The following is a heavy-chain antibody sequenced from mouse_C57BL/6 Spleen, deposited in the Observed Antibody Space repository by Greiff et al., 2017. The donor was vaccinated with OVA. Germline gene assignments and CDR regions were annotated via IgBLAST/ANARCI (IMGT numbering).Heavy chain of an antibody. V-gene: IGHV1-15*01. CDR2: IDPETGGT. CDR1: GYTFTDYE. Sequence: VQLQQSGAELVRPGASVTLSCKASGYTFTDYEMHWVKQTPVHGLEWIGAIDPETGGTAYNQKFKGKAILTADKSSSTAYMELRSLTSEDSAVYYCTRSYDGYYGFAYWGQGTLVTVSA. J-gene: IGHJ3*01. CDR3: TRSYDGYYGFAY. D-gene: IGHD2-3*01.